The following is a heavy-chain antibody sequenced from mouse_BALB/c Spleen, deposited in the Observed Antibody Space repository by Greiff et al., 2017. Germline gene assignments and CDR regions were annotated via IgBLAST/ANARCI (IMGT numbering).Heavy chain of an antibody. Sequence: EVKLVESGGGLVQPGGSLRLSCATSGFTFTDYYMSWVRQPPGKALEWLGFIRNKANGYTTESSASVKGRFTISRNNSQSILYLQMNTLRAEDSATYSCARCYANFEYGGQGTTHTASP. CDR3: ARCYANFEY. V-gene: IGHV7-3*02. J-gene: IGHJ2*01. CDR1: GFTFTDYY. D-gene: IGHD1-1*01. CDR2: IRNKANGYTT.